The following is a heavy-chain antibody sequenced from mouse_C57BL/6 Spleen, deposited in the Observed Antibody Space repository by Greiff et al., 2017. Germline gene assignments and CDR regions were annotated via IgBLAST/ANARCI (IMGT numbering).Heavy chain of an antibody. CDR2: ISSGSSTI. CDR1: EFTFSDYG. J-gene: IGHJ2*01. V-gene: IGHV5-17*01. D-gene: IGHD2-3*01. CDR3: ERGGYYVIGFDD. Sequence: EVQLVESGGGLVKPGGSLKLSCASSEFTFSDYGMHWVRQAPEKGLEWVAYISSGSSTIYYTDTVKGRFIISRDNAKNTLFLQMTSLRSENTAMFYCERGGYYVIGFDDWSQGTTLTVSS.